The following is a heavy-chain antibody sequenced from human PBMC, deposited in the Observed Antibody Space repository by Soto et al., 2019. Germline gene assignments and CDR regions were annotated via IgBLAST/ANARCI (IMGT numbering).Heavy chain of an antibody. Sequence: SETLSLTCAVYGGSFSGYYWSWIRQPPGKGLEWIGEINHSGSTNYNPSLKGRVTISVDTSKNQFSLKLSSVTAADTAVYYCAGNTYYYDSSGYYFDYWCQGTLVNVSS. J-gene: IGHJ4*02. CDR1: GGSFSGYY. V-gene: IGHV4-34*01. CDR3: AGNTYYYDSSGYYFDY. D-gene: IGHD3-22*01. CDR2: INHSGST.